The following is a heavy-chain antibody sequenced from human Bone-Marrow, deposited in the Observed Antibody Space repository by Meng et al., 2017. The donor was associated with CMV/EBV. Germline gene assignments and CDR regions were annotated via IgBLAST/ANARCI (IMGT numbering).Heavy chain of an antibody. Sequence: GGSLRLSCAASGFTFSSYGMHWVRQAPGKGLEWVAVIWYDGSNKYYADSVKGRFTISRDNSKNTLYLQMNSLRAEDTAVYYCAKDNPYYDFWSGYYTGYYYGMDVWGQGTTVTVSS. V-gene: IGHV3-33*06. CDR1: GFTFSSYG. J-gene: IGHJ6*02. CDR3: AKDNPYYDFWSGYYTGYYYGMDV. D-gene: IGHD3-3*01. CDR2: IWYDGSNK.